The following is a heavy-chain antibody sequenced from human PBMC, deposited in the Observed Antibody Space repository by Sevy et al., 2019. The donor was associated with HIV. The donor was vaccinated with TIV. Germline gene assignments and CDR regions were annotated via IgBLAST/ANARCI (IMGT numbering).Heavy chain of an antibody. J-gene: IGHJ4*02. CDR3: SMEDGYNYFDY. D-gene: IGHD5-12*01. Sequence: GGSLRLSCAASGFTFSYFSMHWVRQAPGKGLEWVGRIKSETDGGTTDYAEPVKGRFSISRDDSKNTLYLQMNSLKIEDTAVYYCSMEDGYNYFDYWGQGALVTVSS. V-gene: IGHV3-15*07. CDR1: GFTFSYFS. CDR2: IKSETDGGTT.